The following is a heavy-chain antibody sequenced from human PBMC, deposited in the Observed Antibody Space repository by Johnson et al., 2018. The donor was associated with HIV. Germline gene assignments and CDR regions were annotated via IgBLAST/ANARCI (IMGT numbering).Heavy chain of an antibody. Sequence: VQLVESGGGLVQPGGSLKLSCAASGFTFSGSAMHWVRQASGKGLEWVGRIRSKANSYATAYAASVKGRFTISRDDSKNTAYLQMNSLQTEDTAVYYCARDPSPIVGATYAFDIWGQGTMVTVAS. V-gene: IGHV3-73*02. D-gene: IGHD1-26*01. J-gene: IGHJ3*02. CDR1: GFTFSGSA. CDR3: ARDPSPIVGATYAFDI. CDR2: IRSKANSYAT.